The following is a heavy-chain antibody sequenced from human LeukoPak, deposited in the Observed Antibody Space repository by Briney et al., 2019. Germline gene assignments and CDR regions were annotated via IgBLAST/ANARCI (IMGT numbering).Heavy chain of an antibody. D-gene: IGHD6-13*01. CDR2: MYTDGST. CDR3: ATYDQKLAFDN. V-gene: IGHV4-4*07. J-gene: IGHJ4*02. CDR1: GGSMSSYY. Sequence: KPSETLSLTCIVSGGSMSSYYWSWIRQPAGKGLEWIGRMYTDGSTNYNPFLNSRVTMSVDTSKKHFSVRLNSVTAADTAVYYCATYDQKLAFDNWGQGTLVTVSS.